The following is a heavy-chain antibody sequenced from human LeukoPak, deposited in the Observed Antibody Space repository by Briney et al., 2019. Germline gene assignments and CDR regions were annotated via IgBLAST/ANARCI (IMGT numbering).Heavy chain of an antibody. J-gene: IGHJ4*02. CDR2: IYYSGST. V-gene: IGHV4-61*01. Sequence: SETLSLTCTVSGGSVSSGSYYWSWIRQPPGKGLEWIGYIYYSGSTNYNPSLKSRVTISVDTSKNQFSLKLSSVTAADTAVYYCARSRCSGGSCYFDYWGQGTLVTVSS. CDR1: GGSVSSGSYY. D-gene: IGHD2-15*01. CDR3: ARSRCSGGSCYFDY.